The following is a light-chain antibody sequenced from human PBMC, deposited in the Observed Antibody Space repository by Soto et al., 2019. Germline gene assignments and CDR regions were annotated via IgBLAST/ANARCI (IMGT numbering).Light chain of an antibody. CDR1: QSISSY. J-gene: IGKJ1*01. Sequence: DIQITQSPSPLSASVADRVPITSRASQSISSYLDWYQQKPGKAPKLLIYAASSLQSGVPSRFSGSGSGTDFTLTISSLQPEDFATYYCQQSYSSPRTFGQGTKVDIK. V-gene: IGKV1-39*01. CDR3: QQSYSSPRT. CDR2: AAS.